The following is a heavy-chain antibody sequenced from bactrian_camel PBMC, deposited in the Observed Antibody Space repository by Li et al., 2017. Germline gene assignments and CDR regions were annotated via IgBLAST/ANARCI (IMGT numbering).Heavy chain of an antibody. D-gene: IGHD6*01. CDR3: AARGSYGGSCWAGPRAGIT. V-gene: IGHV3-2*01. Sequence: HVQLVESGGGSVQAGGSLTLSCAASGYTDEAYCMAWFRQSPGMEREAVAIRYRGTGYTRYADSVKGRFTISKDNAKNTLCLQMNSLQPEDTAMYYCAARGSYGGSCWAGPRAGITIGARGPRSPSP. J-gene: IGHJ4*01. CDR1: GYTDEAYC. CDR2: RYRGTGYT.